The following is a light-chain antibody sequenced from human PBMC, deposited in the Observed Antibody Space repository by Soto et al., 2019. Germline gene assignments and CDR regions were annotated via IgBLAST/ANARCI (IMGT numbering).Light chain of an antibody. CDR3: QQYYSYPRT. CDR2: SAS. V-gene: IGKV1-8*01. Sequence: IQMTQSPSFVSASICDRVTITCRASQDIGVRLAWFQQKPGKAPKYLIQSASNLQSGVPSRFSGSGSGTDFTLTISCLQSEDFATYYCQQYYSYPRTFGQGTKVDIK. J-gene: IGKJ1*01. CDR1: QDIGVR.